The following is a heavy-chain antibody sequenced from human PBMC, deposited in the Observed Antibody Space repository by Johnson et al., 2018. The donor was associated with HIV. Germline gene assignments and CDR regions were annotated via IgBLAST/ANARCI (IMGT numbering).Heavy chain of an antibody. CDR2: IKQDGSEK. CDR3: AKGGKYSSHRDDGFDV. V-gene: IGHV3-7*03. Sequence: VQLVESGGGLVKPGGSLRLSCEASGFTFSSYGMHWVRQAPGKGLEWVANIKQDGSEKYYVDSVKGRFTISRDNAKNSLYLQMNSLRAEDTALYYCAKGGKYSSHRDDGFDVWGQGTMVTVSS. D-gene: IGHD6-6*01. CDR1: GFTFSSYG. J-gene: IGHJ3*01.